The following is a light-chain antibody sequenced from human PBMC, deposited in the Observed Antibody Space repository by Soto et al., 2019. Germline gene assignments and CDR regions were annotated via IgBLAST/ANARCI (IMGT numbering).Light chain of an antibody. CDR2: EGS. V-gene: IGLV2-23*01. CDR3: CSFARGSTSYV. J-gene: IGLJ1*01. Sequence: QSVLTQPASVSGSPGQSIAISCTGTSSDVGSSNLLSWYQQHPGKAPKLIIYEGSRRPSGVSGRFSGSMSGNTASLTISGLQPEDEAEYYCCSFARGSTSYVFGTGTKLTVL. CDR1: SSDVGSSNL.